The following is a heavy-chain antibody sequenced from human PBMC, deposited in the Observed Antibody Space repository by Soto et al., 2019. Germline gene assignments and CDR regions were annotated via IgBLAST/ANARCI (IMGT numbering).Heavy chain of an antibody. CDR2: IIPIFGTA. V-gene: IGHV1-69*13. CDR3: ARDPAAAGSSFDY. D-gene: IGHD6-13*01. J-gene: IGHJ4*02. CDR1: GGTFSSYA. Sequence: AVKVSCKASGGTFSSYAISWVRQAPGQGLEWMGGIIPIFGTANYAQKFQGRVTITADESTSTAYMELSSLRSEDTAVYYCARDPAAAGSSFDYWGQGTLVTVSS.